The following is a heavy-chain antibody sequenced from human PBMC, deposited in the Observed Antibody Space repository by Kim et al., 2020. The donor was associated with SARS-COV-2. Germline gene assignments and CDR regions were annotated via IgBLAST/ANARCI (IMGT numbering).Heavy chain of an antibody. CDR2: IYHSGSA. CDR1: GASLTSGMYY. J-gene: IGHJ2*01. CDR3: VRISRSEGIDGFWYFGL. V-gene: IGHV4-31*03. Sequence: SETLSLTCTVSGASLTSGMYYWSWIRQHPGKGLEWIGHIYHSGSAYSNPSLKSRVNLSVDTSQNQFSLKMTSVTAADTAVYYCVRISRSEGIDGFWYFGL. D-gene: IGHD2-15*01.